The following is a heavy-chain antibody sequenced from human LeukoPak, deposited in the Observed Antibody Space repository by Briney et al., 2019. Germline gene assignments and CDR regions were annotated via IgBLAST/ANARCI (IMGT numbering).Heavy chain of an antibody. CDR1: GFTFTSYW. V-gene: IGHV3-74*01. D-gene: IGHD6-19*01. CDR2: INNDGSST. J-gene: IGHJ4*02. Sequence: GGSLRLSCAASGFTFTSYWMHWVRQAPGKGLVWVSRINNDGSSTSYADSVKGRLTISRDNAKNTLYLQMNSLRAEDTAVYYCTRVRYSSGWKPIGFDYWGQGPLVTVSS. CDR3: TRVRYSSGWKPIGFDY.